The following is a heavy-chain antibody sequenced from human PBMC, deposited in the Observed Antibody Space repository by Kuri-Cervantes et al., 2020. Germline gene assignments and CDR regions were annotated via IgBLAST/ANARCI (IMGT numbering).Heavy chain of an antibody. CDR1: GGTFSNYA. V-gene: IGHV1-69*05. J-gene: IGHJ1*01. CDR2: LMSIFGIV. D-gene: IGHD3-22*01. CDR3: ARDVARGYYYSGHFQH. Sequence: SVKVSCRASGGTFSNYAISWVRQAPGQGLEWMGGLMSIFGIVNYAQKFQGRVTITTDESTTTAYMELSSLRSEDTAVYYCARDVARGYYYSGHFQHWGQGTLVTVSS.